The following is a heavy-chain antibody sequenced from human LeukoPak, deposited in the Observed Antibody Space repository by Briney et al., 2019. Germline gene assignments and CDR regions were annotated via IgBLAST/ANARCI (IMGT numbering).Heavy chain of an antibody. V-gene: IGHV4-38-2*01. D-gene: IGHD6-19*01. CDR2: IYHSGST. J-gene: IGHJ3*02. CDR1: GYSISSGYY. CDR3: ASFTTAVAATLGAFDI. Sequence: PSETLSLTCAVSGYSISSGYYWGWIRQPPEKGLEWIGSIYHSGSTYYNPSLKSRVTISVDTSKNQFSLKLSSVTAADTAVYYCASFTTAVAATLGAFDIWGQGTMVTVSS.